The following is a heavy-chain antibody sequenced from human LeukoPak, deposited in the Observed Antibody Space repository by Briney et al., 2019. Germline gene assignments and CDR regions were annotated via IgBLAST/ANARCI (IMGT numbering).Heavy chain of an antibody. J-gene: IGHJ4*02. CDR3: ARDSATVTTPYFDY. D-gene: IGHD4-17*01. CDR2: INLNNGGT. CDR1: GFTFTGYY. Sequence: ASVKVSCKASGFTFTGYYMNWVRQASGQGLEWMGWINLNNGGTNYAQKFQGWVTMTRDTSISAAYMELSRLTYDDTAVYYCARDSATVTTPYFDYWGQGSLVTVSS. V-gene: IGHV1-2*04.